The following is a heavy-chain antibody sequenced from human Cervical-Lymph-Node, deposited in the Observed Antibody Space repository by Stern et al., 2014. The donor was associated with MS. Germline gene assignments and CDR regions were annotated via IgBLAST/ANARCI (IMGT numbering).Heavy chain of an antibody. D-gene: IGHD4-17*01. V-gene: IGHV3-30*18. J-gene: IGHJ4*02. CDR1: GFTFRSYG. CDR3: AKGQDYGDHVFDS. CDR2: ISYDGRKD. Sequence: QVQLVESGGGVVPPGRSLRLSCAVSGFTFRSYGMYWVRQAPGQGLQWVALISYDGRKDYYADAVKGRFTVSRDNSRNTLYLEMNTLRAEDTAVYYCAKGQDYGDHVFDSWGQGTLVTVSS.